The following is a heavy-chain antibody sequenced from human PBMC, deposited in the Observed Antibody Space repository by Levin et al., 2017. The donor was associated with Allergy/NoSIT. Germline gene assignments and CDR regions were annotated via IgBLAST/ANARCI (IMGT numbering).Heavy chain of an antibody. J-gene: IGHJ6*03. CDR1: GLTFGDYA. D-gene: IGHD3-10*01. CDR3: SRNGGAYGSGSHFYMDV. CDR2: IRSKAHGGTT. V-gene: IGHV3-49*03. Sequence: GGSLRLSCTGSGLTFGDYALSWFRRAPGKGLEWLGFIRSKAHGGTTEYAASVNGRFTISRDDSKSIAYLQMNFLKSEDTAVYYCSRNGGAYGSGSHFYMDVWGKGTTVTVSS.